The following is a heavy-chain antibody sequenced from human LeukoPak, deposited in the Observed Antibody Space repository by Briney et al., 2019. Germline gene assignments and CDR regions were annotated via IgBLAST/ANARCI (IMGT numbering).Heavy chain of an antibody. Sequence: GESLKISCKGSGYSFTSYWIGWVRQMPGKGLEWVGIIYPGDSDTRYSPSFQGQVTISADKSISTAYLQWSSLKASDTAMYYCARHLNDYSNYRPTGYYGMDVWGQGTTVTVSS. J-gene: IGHJ6*02. CDR2: IYPGDSDT. V-gene: IGHV5-51*01. CDR1: GYSFTSYW. D-gene: IGHD4-11*01. CDR3: ARHLNDYSNYRPTGYYGMDV.